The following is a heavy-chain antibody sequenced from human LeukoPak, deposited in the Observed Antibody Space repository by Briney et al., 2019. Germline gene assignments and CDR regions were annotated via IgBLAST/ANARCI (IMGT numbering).Heavy chain of an antibody. V-gene: IGHV1-2*02. CDR2: INPNSGGT. CDR3: ARDSSGSYAQRQFDY. CDR1: GYTFTGYY. D-gene: IGHD1-26*01. J-gene: IGHJ4*02. Sequence: ASVKVSCKASGYTFTGYYMHWVRQAPGQGLEWMGWINPNSGGTNYAQKFQGRVTMTRDTSISTAYMELSRLRSDDTAVYYCARDSSGSYAQRQFDYWGQGTLVTVSS.